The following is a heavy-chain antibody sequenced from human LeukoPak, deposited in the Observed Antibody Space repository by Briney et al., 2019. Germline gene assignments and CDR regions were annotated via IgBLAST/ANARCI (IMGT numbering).Heavy chain of an antibody. CDR3: AGDVADTAMGFDY. CDR1: GGSISSGDYY. V-gene: IGHV4-30-4*08. Sequence: SQTLSLTCTVSGGSISSGDYYWSWIRQPPGKGLEWIGYIYYSGSTYYNPSLKSRVTISVDTSKNQFSLKLSSVTAADTAVYYCAGDVADTAMGFDYWGQGTLVTVSS. CDR2: IYYSGST. D-gene: IGHD5-18*01. J-gene: IGHJ4*02.